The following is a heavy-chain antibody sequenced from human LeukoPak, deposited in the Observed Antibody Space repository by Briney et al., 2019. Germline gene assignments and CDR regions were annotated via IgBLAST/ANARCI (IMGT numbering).Heavy chain of an antibody. Sequence: GGSLRLSCAASGFTFSNYAMHWVRQAPGKGLEWVAMISYDESNKYYVDSVKGRFTISRDNSKKSLYLQMNGLRPDDTALYYCARKGAIVGNAFDLWGLGKMVIVSS. CDR3: ARKGAIVGNAFDL. J-gene: IGHJ3*01. V-gene: IGHV3-30-3*01. CDR1: GFTFSNYA. D-gene: IGHD3-16*02. CDR2: ISYDESNK.